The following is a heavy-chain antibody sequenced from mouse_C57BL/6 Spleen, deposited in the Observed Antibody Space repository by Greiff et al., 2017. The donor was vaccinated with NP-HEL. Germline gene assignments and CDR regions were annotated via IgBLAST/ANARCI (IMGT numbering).Heavy chain of an antibody. D-gene: IGHD2-4*01. CDR1: GYSFTGYY. CDR3: AGSLDCGRYFDV. V-gene: IGHV1-42*01. CDR2: INPSTGGT. Sequence: EVQLQQSGPELVKPGASVKISCKASGYSFTGYYMNWVKQSPERSLEWIGEINPSTGGTTYNQKFKAKATLTVDKSSSTAYMQRKSLTSEDSAVYYCAGSLDCGRYFDVWGTGTTVTVSS. J-gene: IGHJ1*03.